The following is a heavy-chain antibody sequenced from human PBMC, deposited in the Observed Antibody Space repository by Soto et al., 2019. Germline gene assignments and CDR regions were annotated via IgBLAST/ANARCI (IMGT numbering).Heavy chain of an antibody. J-gene: IGHJ3*02. CDR2: ISYDGSNK. D-gene: IGHD2-15*01. Sequence: QVQLVESGGGVVQPGRSLRLSCAASGFTFSSYAMHWVRQAPGKGLEWVAVISYDGSNKYYADSVKGRFTISRDNSKNTLYLQMNSLRAEYTAVYYCRPTAPKYCSGGSCYPTPDACDIWGQGTMVTVSS. V-gene: IGHV3-30-3*01. CDR1: GFTFSSYA. CDR3: RPTAPKYCSGGSCYPTPDACDI.